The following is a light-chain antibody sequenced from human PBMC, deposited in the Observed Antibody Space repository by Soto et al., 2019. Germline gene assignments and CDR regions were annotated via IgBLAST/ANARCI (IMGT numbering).Light chain of an antibody. V-gene: IGKV1-5*01. Sequence: EIQMTQSPSTLSAFLGARVRITGWASQSISSRLAWYQQKPGKAPKFLIYDASSLESGGPSRFSGSGSGTQFTLTISSLQPDDSATYYCQQFNSYPLTCGGGTKVDIK. CDR2: DAS. J-gene: IGKJ4*01. CDR1: QSISSR. CDR3: QQFNSYPLT.